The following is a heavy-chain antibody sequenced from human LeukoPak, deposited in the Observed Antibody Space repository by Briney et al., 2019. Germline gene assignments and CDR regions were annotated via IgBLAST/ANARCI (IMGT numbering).Heavy chain of an antibody. CDR2: INHSGST. Sequence: SETLSLTCAVSGGSFSGYYWSWIRQPPGKGLEWIGQINHSGSTNYNPSLKSRVTISVDTSKNQFSLKLSSVTAADTAVYYCARLVRYYGSGSYPAPYYYYMDVWGKGTTVTVSS. V-gene: IGHV4-34*01. J-gene: IGHJ6*03. CDR1: GGSFSGYY. CDR3: ARLVRYYGSGSYPAPYYYYMDV. D-gene: IGHD3-10*01.